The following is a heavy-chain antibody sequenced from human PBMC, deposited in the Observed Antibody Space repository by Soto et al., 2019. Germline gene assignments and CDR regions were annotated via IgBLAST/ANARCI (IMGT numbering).Heavy chain of an antibody. CDR3: ARHVQSSVVAATACDDAFDI. Sequence: QLQLQESGPGLVKPSETLSLTCTVSGGSISSSSYYWGWIRQPPGKGLEWNGSTYYSGSTYYNPSVESRVALSVDTSKNQFSLKLSSVTAADAAVYYCARHVQSSVVAATACDDAFDIWGQGTMVTVSS. J-gene: IGHJ3*02. CDR1: GGSISSSSYY. V-gene: IGHV4-39*01. CDR2: TYYSGST. D-gene: IGHD2-15*01.